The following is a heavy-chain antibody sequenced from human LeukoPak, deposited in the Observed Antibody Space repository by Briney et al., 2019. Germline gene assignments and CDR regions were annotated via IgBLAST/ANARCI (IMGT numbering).Heavy chain of an antibody. D-gene: IGHD5-24*01. V-gene: IGHV4-59*08. CDR3: ARRNGYSLDAFDI. J-gene: IGHJ3*02. CDR2: IHYSGST. Sequence: KPSETLSLTCTVSGGSISSYYWNRIRQPPGKGLEWIGYIHYSGSTNYNPSLKSRVTISVDTSKNQFSLKLSSVTAADTAVYYCARRNGYSLDAFDIWGQGTMVTVSS. CDR1: GGSISSYY.